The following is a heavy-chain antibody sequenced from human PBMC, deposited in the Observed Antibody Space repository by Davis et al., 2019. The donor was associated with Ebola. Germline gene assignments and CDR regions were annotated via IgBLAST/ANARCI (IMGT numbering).Heavy chain of an antibody. CDR3: ARVREWLVREGDY. V-gene: IGHV3-48*04. Sequence: GESLKISCAASGFSFGSYSMNWVRQAPGKGLEWVAYTSTTSSTIYYADSVKGRFTISRDNAKNSLYLQMNSLRAEDTAVYYCARVREWLVREGDYWGQGTLVTVSS. J-gene: IGHJ4*02. CDR1: GFSFGSYS. D-gene: IGHD6-19*01. CDR2: TSTTSSTI.